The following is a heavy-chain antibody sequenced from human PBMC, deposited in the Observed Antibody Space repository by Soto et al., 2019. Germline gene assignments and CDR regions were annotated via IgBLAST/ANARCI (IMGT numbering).Heavy chain of an antibody. D-gene: IGHD6-19*01. CDR1: GFTFSSYS. J-gene: IGHJ6*03. V-gene: IGHV3-48*01. Sequence: EVQLVESGGGLVQPGGSLRLSCAASGFTFSSYSMNWVRQAPGKGLEWVSYISSSSSTIYYADSVKGRFTISRDNAKNSLYLQMNSMRAEDTAVYYCARDSFGWQHYYYYYMDVWGKGTTVTVSS. CDR3: ARDSFGWQHYYYYYMDV. CDR2: ISSSSSTI.